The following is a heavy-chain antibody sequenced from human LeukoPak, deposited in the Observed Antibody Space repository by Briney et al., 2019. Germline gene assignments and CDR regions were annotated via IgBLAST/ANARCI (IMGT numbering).Heavy chain of an antibody. V-gene: IGHV3-30*02. CDR3: AKSLYSSSWSVYYYYYMDV. D-gene: IGHD6-13*01. CDR2: IRYDGSNK. CDR1: GFTFSSYG. J-gene: IGHJ6*03. Sequence: GGSLRLSCAASGFTFSSYGMHWVRQAPGKGLEWVAFIRYDGSNKYYADSVKGRFTISRDNSKNTLYLQMNSLRAEDTAVYYCAKSLYSSSWSVYYYYYMDVWGKGTTVTVSS.